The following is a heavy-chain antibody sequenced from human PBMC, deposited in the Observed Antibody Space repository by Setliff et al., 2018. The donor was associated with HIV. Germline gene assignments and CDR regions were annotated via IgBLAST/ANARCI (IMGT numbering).Heavy chain of an antibody. CDR3: ARWSCGRATCYDSPYNWFEP. V-gene: IGHV1-18*04. CDR1: GYTFTDYF. D-gene: IGHD2-2*01. CDR2: ISPDNGNT. Sequence: ASVKVSCKSSGYTFTDYFIHWVRQAPGQGLEWMGWISPDNGNTRISQRFQGRVTMSTDTSTSTIYMELTSLRSDDTAVYYCARWSCGRATCYDSPYNWFEPWGQGTLVTVSS. J-gene: IGHJ5*02.